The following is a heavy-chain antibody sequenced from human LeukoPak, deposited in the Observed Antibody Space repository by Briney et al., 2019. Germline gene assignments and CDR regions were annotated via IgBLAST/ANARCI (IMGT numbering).Heavy chain of an antibody. J-gene: IGHJ4*02. CDR3: ASSPSGYWWNFDC. V-gene: IGHV4-59*08. Sequence: SETLSLTCTVSGGSISGYYWSWIRQPPGKGLEWIGYIYHSGSANYNPSLKSRVTMSVDTTKNQFSLKLTSVTAADTAVYYCASSPSGYWWNFDCWGQGTLVTVSS. CDR2: IYHSGSA. CDR1: GGSISGYY. D-gene: IGHD3-22*01.